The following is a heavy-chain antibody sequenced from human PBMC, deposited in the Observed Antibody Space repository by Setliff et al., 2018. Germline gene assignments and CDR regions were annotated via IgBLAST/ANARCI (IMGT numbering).Heavy chain of an antibody. CDR3: ASADVVVAP. V-gene: IGHV1-3*01. CDR1: RYTFTSYG. Sequence: AASVKVSCKASRYTFTSYGVHWVRQAPGQRLEWMGWINAANGNTKYSQKFQGRVTITRDTSASTVYMELSSLRYEDTAVFYCASADVVVAPWGQGTLVTVSS. D-gene: IGHD2-21*01. CDR2: INAANGNT. J-gene: IGHJ4*02.